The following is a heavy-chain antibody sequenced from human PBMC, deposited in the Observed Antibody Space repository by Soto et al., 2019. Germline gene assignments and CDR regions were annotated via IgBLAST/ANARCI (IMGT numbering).Heavy chain of an antibody. CDR1: GCTFSTYA. CDR2: ITGSGSST. D-gene: IGHD5-12*01. CDR3: AKASSYSGYDYEYYFDY. J-gene: IGHJ4*01. Sequence: GGSLRLSCGASGCTFSTYAMSWVRQAPGKGLEWVSSITGSGSSTYYADSVKGRFTISRDNSRKTLYVQMNSLRADDTAVYYCAKASSYSGYDYEYYFDYWGHGTLVTVSP. V-gene: IGHV3-23*01.